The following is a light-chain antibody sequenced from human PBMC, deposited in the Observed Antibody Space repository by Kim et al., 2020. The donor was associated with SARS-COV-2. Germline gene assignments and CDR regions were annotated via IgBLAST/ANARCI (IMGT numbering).Light chain of an antibody. CDR3: QQYGTSPLT. Sequence: EIVLTQSPATLSLSPGERAALSCRASQSVSSSYLAWYQQKPGQAPRLLIYGASSRATGIPDRFSGSVSGTDFTLTITRLEPDDFAVYYCQQYGTSPLTFGGGPKLEI. J-gene: IGKJ4*01. V-gene: IGKV3-20*01. CDR1: QSVSSSY. CDR2: GAS.